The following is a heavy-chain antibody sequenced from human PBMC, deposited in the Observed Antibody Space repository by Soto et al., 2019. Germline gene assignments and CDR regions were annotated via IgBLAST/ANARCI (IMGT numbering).Heavy chain of an antibody. V-gene: IGHV3-23*01. CDR2: ISSSGGTT. J-gene: IGHJ3*02. Sequence: PRLSCAASGFIFITDAMNWVRQAPGEGLEWVSAISSSGGTTFYAESVRGRFTISRDNSVNTLYLQTSSLRTEDTAVYYCAHPRGYGVFDAVDIWGQGTMVTVSS. D-gene: IGHD4-17*01. CDR1: GFIFITDA. CDR3: AHPRGYGVFDAVDI.